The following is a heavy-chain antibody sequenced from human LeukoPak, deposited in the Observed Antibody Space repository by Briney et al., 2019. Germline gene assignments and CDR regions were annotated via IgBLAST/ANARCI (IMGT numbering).Heavy chain of an antibody. CDR2: ISYDGSNK. CDR1: GFTFSSYG. CDR3: AILDRIQLWDDAFDI. D-gene: IGHD5-18*01. Sequence: GGSLRLSCAASGFTFSSYGMHWVRQAPGKGLEWVAVISYDGSNKYYADSVKGRFTISRDNSKNTLYLQMNSLRAEDTAVYYCAILDRIQLWDDAFDIWGQGTMVTVSS. V-gene: IGHV3-30*03. J-gene: IGHJ3*02.